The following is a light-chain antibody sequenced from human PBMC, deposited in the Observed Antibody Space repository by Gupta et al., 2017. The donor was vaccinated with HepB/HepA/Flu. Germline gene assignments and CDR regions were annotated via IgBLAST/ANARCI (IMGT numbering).Light chain of an antibody. V-gene: IGLV2-14*03. Sequence: QSALTQPASVSGSPGQSITISCTGTSSDIGANNYVAWYQQHPDKAPKLLIYDVNFRPSGVSTRFSGSKSGNTASLTISGRKAEDEADYYCNSHTDSTGLVFGGGTRLTVL. J-gene: IGLJ3*02. CDR3: NSHTDSTGLV. CDR2: DVN. CDR1: SSDIGANNY.